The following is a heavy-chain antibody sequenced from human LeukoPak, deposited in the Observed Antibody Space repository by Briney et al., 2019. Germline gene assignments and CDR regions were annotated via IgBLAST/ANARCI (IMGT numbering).Heavy chain of an antibody. CDR2: ISYDGSNK. J-gene: IGHJ4*02. V-gene: IGHV3-30*18. CDR3: AKHYADYVLDY. D-gene: IGHD4-17*01. CDR1: GFTFSSYG. Sequence: GGSLRLSCSASGFTFSSYGMHWVRQAPGKGLEWVAVISYDGSNKYYADSVKGRFTISRDNYKNTLYLQMNSLRAEDTAVYYCAKHYADYVLDYWGQGTLVTVSS.